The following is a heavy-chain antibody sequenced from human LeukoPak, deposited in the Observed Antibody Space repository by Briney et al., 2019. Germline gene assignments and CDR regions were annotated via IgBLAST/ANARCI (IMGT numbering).Heavy chain of an antibody. D-gene: IGHD3-22*01. CDR1: GFTFSSYS. V-gene: IGHV3-21*04. CDR2: ISSSSSYI. CDR3: AKDHWVTMIVVVITYDAFDI. Sequence: GGSLRLSCAASGFTFSSYSMNWVRQAPGKGLEWVSSISSSSSYIYYADSVKGRFTISRDNSKNTLYLQMNSLRAEDTAVYYCAKDHWVTMIVVVITYDAFDIWGQGTMVTVSS. J-gene: IGHJ3*02.